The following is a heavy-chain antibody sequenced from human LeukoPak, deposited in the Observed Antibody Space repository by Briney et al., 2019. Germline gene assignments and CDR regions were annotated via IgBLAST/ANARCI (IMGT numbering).Heavy chain of an antibody. J-gene: IGHJ4*02. V-gene: IGHV4-31*03. Sequence: PSQTLSLTCTVSGGSISSGGYYWNWIRPHPGKGLEWIGYIYYSGSTYYNASLKSRITISVDTSKSQFSLRLNSVTAADTAVYYCARGIPVAGIPLDYWGQGIQVSVSS. CDR3: ARGIPVAGIPLDY. D-gene: IGHD6-19*01. CDR2: IYYSGST. CDR1: GGSISSGGYY.